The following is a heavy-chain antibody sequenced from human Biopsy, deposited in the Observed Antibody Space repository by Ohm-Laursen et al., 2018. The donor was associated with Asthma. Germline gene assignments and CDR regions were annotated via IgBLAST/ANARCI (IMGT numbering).Heavy chain of an antibody. J-gene: IGHJ5*02. CDR1: GGSLSSGPYY. V-gene: IGHV4-31*11. Sequence: TLSLTCAVSGGSLSSGPYYWSWVRQHPGKGLEWIGYINYSGSTYYNPSLKSRVSISLGTSKNQFSLSLTSVTAADTAVYYCARTTYGDDGFDPWGQGTLVTVSS. D-gene: IGHD4-17*01. CDR3: ARTTYGDDGFDP. CDR2: INYSGST.